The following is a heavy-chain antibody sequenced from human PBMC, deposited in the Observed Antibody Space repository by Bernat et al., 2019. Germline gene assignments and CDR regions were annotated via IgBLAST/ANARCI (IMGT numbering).Heavy chain of an antibody. V-gene: IGHV3-21*01. D-gene: IGHD6-13*01. Sequence: EVQLVESGGGLVKPGGSLRLSCAASGFTFSSYSMNWVRQAPGKGLEWVSSISSSSSYIYYADSVKGRFTISRDNAENSLYLQMNSLRAEDTAVYYCARDEYSSSWYFDYWGQGTLVTVSS. CDR3: ARDEYSSSWYFDY. J-gene: IGHJ4*02. CDR1: GFTFSSYS. CDR2: ISSSSSYI.